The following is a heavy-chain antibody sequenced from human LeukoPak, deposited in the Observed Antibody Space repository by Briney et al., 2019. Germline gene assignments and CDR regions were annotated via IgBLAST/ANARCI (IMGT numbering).Heavy chain of an antibody. D-gene: IGHD3-10*01. V-gene: IGHV3-23*01. CDR2: ISGSGGST. CDR3: AKGSLLWFGELE. J-gene: IGHJ4*02. CDR1: GFTFSSYA. Sequence: GGSLRVSCAASGFTFSSYAMSWVRQAPGKGLEWVSAISGSGGSTYYADSVKGRFTISRDNSKNTLYLQMNSLRAEDTAVYYCAKGSLLWFGELEWGQGTLVTVSS.